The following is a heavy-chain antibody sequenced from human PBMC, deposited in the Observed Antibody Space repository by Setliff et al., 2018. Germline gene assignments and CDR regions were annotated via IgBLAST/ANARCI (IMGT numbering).Heavy chain of an antibody. Sequence: GASVKVSCKASGYTFTGYYMHWVRQAPGQGLEWMGWINPNSGGTNYAQKFQGRVTMTRDTSISTAYMELSRLRSDDTAVYYCARSRIAVACDLDYWGQGTLVTVSS. CDR1: GYTFTGYY. V-gene: IGHV1-2*02. CDR3: ARSRIAVACDLDY. CDR2: INPNSGGT. J-gene: IGHJ4*02. D-gene: IGHD6-19*01.